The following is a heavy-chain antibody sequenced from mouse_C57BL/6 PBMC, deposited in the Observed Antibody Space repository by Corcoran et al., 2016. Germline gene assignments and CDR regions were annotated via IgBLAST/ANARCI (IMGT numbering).Heavy chain of an antibody. D-gene: IGHD2-1*01. Sequence: QIQLVQSGPELKKPGETVKISCKASGYTFTTYGMSWVKQAPGKGLTWMGWINTYSGVPTYADDFKGRFAFSLETSASTAYLQINNLKNEDTATYFCARYGNYVHYAMDYWGQGTSVTVSS. J-gene: IGHJ4*01. V-gene: IGHV9-3*01. CDR2: INTYSGVP. CDR1: GYTFTTYG. CDR3: ARYGNYVHYAMDY.